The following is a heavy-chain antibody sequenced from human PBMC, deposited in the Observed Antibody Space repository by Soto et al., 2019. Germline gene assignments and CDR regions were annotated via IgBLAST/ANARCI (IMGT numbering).Heavy chain of an antibody. D-gene: IGHD2-15*01. V-gene: IGHV3-21*01. CDR2: ISSSSSHI. J-gene: IGHJ5*02. CDR1: GFTFSSYS. CDR3: ARDTHCSGGSCYPYNWFDP. Sequence: EVQLVESGGGLVKPGGSLRLSCAASGFTFSSYSMNWVRRAPGKGLEWVSSISSSSSHIYYADSVKGRFTISRDNAKNSLYLQMNSLRAEDTAVYYCARDTHCSGGSCYPYNWFDPWGQGTLVTVSS.